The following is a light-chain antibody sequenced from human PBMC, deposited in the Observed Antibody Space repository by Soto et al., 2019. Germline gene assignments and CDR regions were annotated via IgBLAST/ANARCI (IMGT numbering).Light chain of an antibody. CDR1: HSIRSN. J-gene: IGKJ1*01. V-gene: IGKV3-15*01. CDR3: QQYNNWWA. Sequence: EIVMTQSAATLSVSAGERATLSCRASHSIRSNLAWYQQKPGQAPRLLMYDTSTRATGIPARFSGSGSGTEFTLTISSLQSEDFAVYYCQQYNNWWAFGQGTKVDIK. CDR2: DTS.